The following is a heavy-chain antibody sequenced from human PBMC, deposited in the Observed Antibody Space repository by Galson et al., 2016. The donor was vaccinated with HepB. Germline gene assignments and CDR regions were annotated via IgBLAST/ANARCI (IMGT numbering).Heavy chain of an antibody. Sequence: SLRLSCAASGFTFRNYGMTWVRQAPGKGLEWVSTICGSCGDIHYADSVKGRFTISRDNAKNSLYLQMNSLRAEDTAVYYCARAVSWDYGDYAGYWGQGTLVTVSS. CDR3: ARAVSWDYGDYAGY. CDR2: ICGSCGDI. J-gene: IGHJ4*02. V-gene: IGHV3-21*01. CDR1: GFTFRNYG. D-gene: IGHD4-17*01.